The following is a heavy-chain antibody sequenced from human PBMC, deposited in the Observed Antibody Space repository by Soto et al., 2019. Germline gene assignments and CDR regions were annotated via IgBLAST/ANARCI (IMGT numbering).Heavy chain of an antibody. J-gene: IGHJ4*02. D-gene: IGHD3-22*01. V-gene: IGHV4-30-2*02. CDR3: ARFDYYDSSGYLDFGPK. CDR2: IYHTGTT. CDR1: GGSISSGGYS. Sequence: SETLSLTCAVSGGSISSGGYSWTWIRQPPGKGLEWIGYIYHTGTTYYNPSLKSRAIISVDRSKNQFSLNLSSVTAADTAVYYCARFDYYDSSGYLDFGPKWGQGTLVTVSS.